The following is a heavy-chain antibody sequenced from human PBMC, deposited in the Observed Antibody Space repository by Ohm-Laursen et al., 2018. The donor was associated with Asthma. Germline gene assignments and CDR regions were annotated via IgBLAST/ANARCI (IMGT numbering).Heavy chain of an antibody. V-gene: IGHV4-61*01. J-gene: IGHJ6*02. CDR2: VRDSGST. D-gene: IGHD3-22*01. CDR3: ARHSASGVGYYGGYYLYGLDV. Sequence: SETLSLTCTVSGDSVSGGNYHWSWIRQPPGKGLEWIGYVRDSGSTNYNPSLKSRVSISAETSKNQYSLKVSSVTAADTAVYFCARHSASGVGYYGGYYLYGLDVWGQGATVTVSS. CDR1: GDSVSGGNYH.